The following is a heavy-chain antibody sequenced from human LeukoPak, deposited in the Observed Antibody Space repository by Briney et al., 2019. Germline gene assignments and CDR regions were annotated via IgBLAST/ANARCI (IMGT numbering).Heavy chain of an antibody. CDR1: GYTFTGYY. CDR3: ARAVTMIGYAFDI. V-gene: IGHV1-2*02. Sequence: GASVKVSCKASGYTFTGYYMHWVRQAPGQGLEWMGWINPNSGATNYAQKFQDRVTMTRDTSISTAYMELSRLRSDDTAVYYCARAVTMIGYAFDIWGQGTMVTVSS. J-gene: IGHJ3*02. D-gene: IGHD3-22*01. CDR2: INPNSGAT.